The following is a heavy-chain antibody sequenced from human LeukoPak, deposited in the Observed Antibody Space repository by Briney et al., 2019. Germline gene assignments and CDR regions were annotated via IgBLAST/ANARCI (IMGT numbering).Heavy chain of an antibody. Sequence: GGSLRLSCAASGFTFSSYPMHWVRQVPGKGLEWVAVISYDGSNKYYADSVKGRFTISRDNAKNSLYLQMNSLRDEDTAVYYCARASGDGRRAFDIWGQGTMVTVSS. CDR3: ARASGDGRRAFDI. CDR1: GFTFSSYP. J-gene: IGHJ3*02. V-gene: IGHV3-30-3*01. D-gene: IGHD7-27*01. CDR2: ISYDGSNK.